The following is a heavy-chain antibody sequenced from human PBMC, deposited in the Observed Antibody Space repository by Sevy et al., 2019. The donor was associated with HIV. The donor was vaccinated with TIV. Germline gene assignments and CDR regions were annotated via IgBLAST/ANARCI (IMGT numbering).Heavy chain of an antibody. CDR1: GFTFTSSA. D-gene: IGHD3-10*01. V-gene: IGHV1-58*01. CDR3: AADLYYYGSGSYRHFDY. J-gene: IGHJ4*02. CDR2: IVVGIGNT. Sequence: ASVKVSCKASGFTFTSSAVKWVRQARGQRLEWIGWIVVGIGNTHYAPKFQERATITMDMSTSTAYIVLSSLRSEDTAVYYCAADLYYYGSGSYRHFDYWGQGTLVTVSS.